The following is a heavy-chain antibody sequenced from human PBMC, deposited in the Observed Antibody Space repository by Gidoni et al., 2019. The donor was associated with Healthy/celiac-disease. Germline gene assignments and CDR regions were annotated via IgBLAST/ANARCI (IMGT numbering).Heavy chain of an antibody. CDR1: GYTFTSYD. V-gene: IGHV1-8*01. D-gene: IGHD3-10*01. CDR3: ARGTLYYGSGSYGGAFDI. Sequence: QMQLVQSGAAVTKPGASVKVSCKASGYTFTSYDINWVRQATGQGLEWMGWMNPNSGNTGYAQKFQGRVTMTRNTSISTAYMELSSLRSEDTAVYYCARGTLYYGSGSYGGAFDIWGQGTMVTVSS. J-gene: IGHJ3*02. CDR2: MNPNSGNT.